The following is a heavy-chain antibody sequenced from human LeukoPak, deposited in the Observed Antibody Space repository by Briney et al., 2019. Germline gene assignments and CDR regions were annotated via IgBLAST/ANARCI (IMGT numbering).Heavy chain of an antibody. CDR1: GYTFTGYY. Sequence: ASVKVSCKASGYTFTGYYMHWVRQAPGQGLEWMGRINPKRGDTDFAQKFQGRVTMTRDTPITTVYMELSRLTSDDTAVYYCARGGRDTGPYNWFDPWGQGTLVTVSS. CDR2: INPKRGDT. V-gene: IGHV1-2*06. D-gene: IGHD1-14*01. CDR3: ARGGRDTGPYNWFDP. J-gene: IGHJ5*02.